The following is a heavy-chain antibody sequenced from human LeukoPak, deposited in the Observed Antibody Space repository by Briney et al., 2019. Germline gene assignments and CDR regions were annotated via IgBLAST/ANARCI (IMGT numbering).Heavy chain of an antibody. V-gene: IGHV4-59*01. CDR2: IYYSGST. Sequence: SETLSLTCTVSGGSISSYYWSWIRQPPGKGLEWIGYIYYSGSTNYNPSLKSRVTISVDTSKNQISLKLSSVTAADTAVYYCARAHYAEYFQHWGQGTLVTVSS. D-gene: IGHD1-26*01. CDR3: ARAHYAEYFQH. CDR1: GGSISSYY. J-gene: IGHJ1*01.